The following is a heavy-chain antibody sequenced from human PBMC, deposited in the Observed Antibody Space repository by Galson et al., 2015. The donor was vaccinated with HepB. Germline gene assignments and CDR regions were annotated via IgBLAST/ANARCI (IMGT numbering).Heavy chain of an antibody. D-gene: IGHD1-26*01. CDR1: GYTFTTYG. CDR3: ARARYSTSPPDY. V-gene: IGHV1-18*01. J-gene: IGHJ4*02. Sequence: SVKVSCKASGYTFTTYGISWVRQAPGQGLEWMGWISTYNFNKNFAQRLQDRVTMTTDTATNTAYMELRSLGSDDTAVYYCARARYSTSPPDYWGQGTLATVSS. CDR2: ISTYNFNK.